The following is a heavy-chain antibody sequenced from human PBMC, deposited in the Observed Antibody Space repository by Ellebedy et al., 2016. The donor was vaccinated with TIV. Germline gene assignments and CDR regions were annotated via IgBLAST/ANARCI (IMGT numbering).Heavy chain of an antibody. D-gene: IGHD5-18*01. V-gene: IGHV3-23*05. Sequence: GESLKISCGASGLTFSIYAMTWVRQAPGKGLEWLSTIESNGLTTYYAQSVKGRFTISRDNFNNRVLLQMNSLRAEDTAVYYCAKGGRIQLTDVWGQGTTVIVSS. CDR2: IESNGLTT. CDR3: AKGGRIQLTDV. CDR1: GLTFSIYA. J-gene: IGHJ6*02.